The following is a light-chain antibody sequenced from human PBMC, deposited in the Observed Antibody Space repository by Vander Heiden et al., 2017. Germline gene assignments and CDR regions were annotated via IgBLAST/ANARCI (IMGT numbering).Light chain of an antibody. V-gene: IGKV3-15*01. CDR3: QQDNNGHWT. Sequence: EIVLTQSPATLSVSPGERATLSCRASQSVSSNLAWYQQKPGQAPRLLIYGASTRATGIPARFSCSGSGTEFTLTISSLQSEDFAVDYCQQDNNGHWTFGQGTKVEIK. J-gene: IGKJ1*01. CDR1: QSVSSN. CDR2: GAS.